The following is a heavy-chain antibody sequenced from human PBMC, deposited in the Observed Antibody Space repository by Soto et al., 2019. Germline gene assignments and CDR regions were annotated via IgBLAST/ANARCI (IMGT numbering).Heavy chain of an antibody. CDR1: GGTFSSYA. Sequence: ASVKVSCKASGGTFSSYAISWVRQAPGQGLEWMGGIIPIFGTANYAQKFQGRVTITADESTSTAYMELSSLRSEDTAVYYCARVALTYYDFWSGSPEDYYGMDVWRQGTTVTVSS. D-gene: IGHD3-3*01. CDR2: IIPIFGTA. V-gene: IGHV1-69*01. CDR3: ARVALTYYDFWSGSPEDYYGMDV. J-gene: IGHJ6*02.